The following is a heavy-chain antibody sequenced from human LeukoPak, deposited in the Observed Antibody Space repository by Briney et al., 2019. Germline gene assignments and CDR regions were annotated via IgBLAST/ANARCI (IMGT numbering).Heavy chain of an antibody. CDR1: SGSISSGGYY. J-gene: IGHJ4*02. Sequence: SQTLSLTCTVSSGSISSGGYYWSWIRQHPGKGLEWIGYIYYSGSTFYNPSLKSRVTMSVDTSKNQFSLRLSSVTAADTAVYYCARAANGRYDSSGYIDNFDYWGQGTLVTVSS. D-gene: IGHD3-22*01. CDR3: ARAANGRYDSSGYIDNFDY. V-gene: IGHV4-31*03. CDR2: IYYSGST.